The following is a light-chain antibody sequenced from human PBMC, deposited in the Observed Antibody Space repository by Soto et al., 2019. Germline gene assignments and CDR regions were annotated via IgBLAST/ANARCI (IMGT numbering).Light chain of an antibody. J-gene: IGLJ3*02. CDR1: SGHSSYA. CDR2: LNSDGSH. CDR3: QTWGTGILV. Sequence: QPVLTQSPSASASLGASVNLTCTLSSGHSSYAIAWHQQQPENGPRYLMKLNSDGSHSKGDGIPDRFSCSSSGAERYLTISSLQAEDEANYYCQTWGTGILVFGGGTKLTAL. V-gene: IGLV4-69*01.